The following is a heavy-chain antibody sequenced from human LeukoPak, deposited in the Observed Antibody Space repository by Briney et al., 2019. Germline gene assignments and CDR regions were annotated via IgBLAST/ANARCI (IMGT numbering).Heavy chain of an antibody. D-gene: IGHD4-23*01. CDR3: AREIARRGDYGGIKWDMGYFQH. CDR1: GGTFSSYA. Sequence: VKVSCKASGGTFSSYAISWVRQAPGQGLEWMGRIIPIFGTANYAQKFQGRVTITTDESTSAAYMEPSSLRSEDTAVYYCAREIARRGDYGGIKWDMGYFQHWGQGTLVTVSS. CDR2: IIPIFGTA. J-gene: IGHJ1*01. V-gene: IGHV1-69*05.